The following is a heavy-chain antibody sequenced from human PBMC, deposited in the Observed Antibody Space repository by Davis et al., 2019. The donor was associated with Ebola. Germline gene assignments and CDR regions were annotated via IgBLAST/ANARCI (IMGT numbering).Heavy chain of an antibody. J-gene: IGHJ6*02. Sequence: GESLKISCTASGFTFGDYAMSWVRQAPGKGLEWVSVIYSGGSTYYADSVKGRFTISRDNSKNTLYLQMNSLRAEDTAVYYCARDYGDYYYGMDVWGQGTTVTVSS. CDR1: GFTFGDYA. D-gene: IGHD4-17*01. CDR3: ARDYGDYYYGMDV. CDR2: IYSGGST. V-gene: IGHV3-53*01.